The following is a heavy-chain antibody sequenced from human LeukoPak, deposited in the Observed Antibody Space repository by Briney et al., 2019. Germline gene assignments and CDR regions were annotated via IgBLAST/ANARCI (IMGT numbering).Heavy chain of an antibody. Sequence: ASVKVSCKSSGYTFTTYAMHWVRQAPGQRLEWMGWINAGNGNTKYSQKFQGRVTITRDTSASTAYMELSSLRSEDTAVYYCARTGYCTNGVCYAYYFDYWGQGTLVTVSS. V-gene: IGHV1-3*01. CDR3: ARTGYCTNGVCYAYYFDY. J-gene: IGHJ4*02. CDR1: GYTFTTYA. D-gene: IGHD2-8*01. CDR2: INAGNGNT.